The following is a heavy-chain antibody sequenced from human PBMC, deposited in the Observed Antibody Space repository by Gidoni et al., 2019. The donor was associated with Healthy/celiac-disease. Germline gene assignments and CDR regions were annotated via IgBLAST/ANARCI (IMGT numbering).Heavy chain of an antibody. V-gene: IGHV3-21*01. CDR3: ARGSSGWPSDFDY. CDR2: ISSSSSYI. J-gene: IGHJ4*02. CDR1: GFTFSSYS. Sequence: EVQLVESGGGLVKPGGSLRLSCAASGFTFSSYSMNWVRQAPGKGLEWVSSISSSSSYIYYADSVKGRFTISRDNAKNSLYLQMNSLRAEDTAVYYCARGSSGWPSDFDYWGQGTLVTVSS. D-gene: IGHD6-19*01.